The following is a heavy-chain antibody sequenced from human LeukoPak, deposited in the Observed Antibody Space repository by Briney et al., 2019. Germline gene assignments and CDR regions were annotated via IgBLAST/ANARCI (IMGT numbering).Heavy chain of an antibody. D-gene: IGHD5-24*01. V-gene: IGHV1-2*02. CDR2: INPNSGGA. CDR3: ARDQRMATRPFDY. J-gene: IGHJ4*02. CDR1: GYTFTSYG. Sequence: GASVRVSCKASGYTFTSYGISWVRQAPGQGLEWMGWINPNSGGANYAQKFQGRVTMTRDTSISTAYMELSRLRSDDTAVYYCARDQRMATRPFDYWGQGTLVTVSS.